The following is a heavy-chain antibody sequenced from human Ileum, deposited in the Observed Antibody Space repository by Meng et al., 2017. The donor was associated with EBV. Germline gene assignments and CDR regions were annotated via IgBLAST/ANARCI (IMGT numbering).Heavy chain of an antibody. CDR3: ARSSPIVRGLDY. J-gene: IGHJ4*02. Sequence: PLESGPGRVKPSGPLSLTSAVSGNSVGGSDWWSWVRQPPGQGLEWIGEVYHDGATNYHPSLTSRVTISLDKSKNEVNLHLNSLTAADTAVYFCARSSPIVRGLDYWGQGTLVTVSS. CDR1: GNSVGGSDW. V-gene: IGHV4-4*02. D-gene: IGHD3-10*01. CDR2: VYHDGAT.